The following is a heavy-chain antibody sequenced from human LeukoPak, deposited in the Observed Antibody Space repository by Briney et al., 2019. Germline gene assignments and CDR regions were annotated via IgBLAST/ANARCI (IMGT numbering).Heavy chain of an antibody. V-gene: IGHV4-61*02. CDR2: IYTSGST. D-gene: IGHD3-22*01. Sequence: SQTLSLTCTVSGGSISSGSYYWSWIRQPAGKGLEWIGRIYTSGSTNYNPSLKSRVTISVDTSKNQFSLKLSSVTAADTAVYYCARGYYDSIGENDYWGQGTLVTVSS. J-gene: IGHJ4*02. CDR1: GGSISSGSYY. CDR3: ARGYYDSIGENDY.